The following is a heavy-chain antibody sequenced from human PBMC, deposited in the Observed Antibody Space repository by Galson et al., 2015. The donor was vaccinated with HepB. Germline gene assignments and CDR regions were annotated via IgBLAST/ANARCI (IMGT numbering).Heavy chain of an antibody. V-gene: IGHV3-30*04. D-gene: IGHD2-15*01. CDR1: GFTFSSYA. Sequence: SLRLSCAASGFTFSSYAMHWVRQAPGKGLEWVAVISYDGSNKYYADSVKGRFTISRDNSKNTLYLQMNSLRAEDTAVYYCARDKVVATLYYYYYGMDVWGQGTTVTVSS. J-gene: IGHJ6*02. CDR3: ARDKVVATLYYYYYGMDV. CDR2: ISYDGSNK.